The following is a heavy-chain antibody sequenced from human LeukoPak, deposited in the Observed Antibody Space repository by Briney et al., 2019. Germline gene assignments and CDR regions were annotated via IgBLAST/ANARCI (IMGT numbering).Heavy chain of an antibody. Sequence: GGSLRLSCAASGFTVSSNYMSWVRQAPGKGLEWVSVIYSGGSTYYADSVKGRFTISRDNSKNTLYLQMNSLRAEDTAVYYCATYSSLNRREFQCWGQGTLLTVSS. D-gene: IGHD3-22*01. CDR3: ATYSSLNRREFQC. CDR1: GFTVSSNY. J-gene: IGHJ1*01. V-gene: IGHV3-53*01. CDR2: IYSGGST.